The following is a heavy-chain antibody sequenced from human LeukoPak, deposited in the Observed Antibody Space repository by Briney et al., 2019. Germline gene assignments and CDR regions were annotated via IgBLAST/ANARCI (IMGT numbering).Heavy chain of an antibody. V-gene: IGHV3-30*18. CDR1: GFSFSSYG. Sequence: GGSLRLSCAASGFSFSSYGIHWVRQAPGKGLEWVALISYDGSNKYYADSVKGRFTISRDNSKSTLFLQMNSPRAEDTAVYYSAKHGRSYDSSGYYPDYWGQGTLVTVSS. J-gene: IGHJ4*02. CDR3: AKHGRSYDSSGYYPDY. CDR2: ISYDGSNK. D-gene: IGHD3-22*01.